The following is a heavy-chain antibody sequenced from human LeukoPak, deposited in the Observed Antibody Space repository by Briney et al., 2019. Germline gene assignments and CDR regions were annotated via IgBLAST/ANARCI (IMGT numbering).Heavy chain of an antibody. CDR1: GYIFTSYG. CDR2: ISAYNGNT. Sequence: ASVKVSCKASGYIFTSYGISWVRQAPGQGLEWMGWISAYNGNTNYAQKLQGRVTMTTDTSTSTAYMELRSLRSDDTAVYYCAREGYYGSGSYYNRSPFDYWGQGTLVTVSS. D-gene: IGHD3-10*01. CDR3: AREGYYGSGSYYNRSPFDY. V-gene: IGHV1-18*04. J-gene: IGHJ4*02.